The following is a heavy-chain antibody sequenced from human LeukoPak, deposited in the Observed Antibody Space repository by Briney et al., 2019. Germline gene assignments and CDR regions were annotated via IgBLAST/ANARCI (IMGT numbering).Heavy chain of an antibody. J-gene: IGHJ4*02. D-gene: IGHD3-3*01. CDR3: ARREWTLYYFDH. Sequence: GGSLRLSCAASGFTFSSYSMNWVRQAPGKGLEWVSYISSSSNTIYYADSVKGRFTISRDNAKNSLYLQMNSLRAEDTAVHYCARREWTLYYFDHWGQGTLVTVSS. CDR1: GFTFSSYS. CDR2: ISSSSNTI. V-gene: IGHV3-48*01.